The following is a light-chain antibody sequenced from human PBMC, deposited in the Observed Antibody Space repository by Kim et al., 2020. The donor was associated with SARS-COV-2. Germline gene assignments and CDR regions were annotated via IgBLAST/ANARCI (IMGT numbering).Light chain of an antibody. V-gene: IGLV1-47*01. J-gene: IGLJ1*01. Sequence: QSVLTQPPSASGTPGQRVTISCSGSSSNIGSNYVYWYQQLPGTAPELLIYRNNQRPSGVPDRFSVSKSGTSASLAISGLQSEDEADYYCAAWDDSLNGYVFGTGTKVTVL. CDR3: AAWDDSLNGYV. CDR2: RNN. CDR1: SSNIGSNY.